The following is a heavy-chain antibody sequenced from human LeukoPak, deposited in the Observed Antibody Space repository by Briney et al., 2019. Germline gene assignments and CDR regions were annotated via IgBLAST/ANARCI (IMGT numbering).Heavy chain of an antibody. CDR1: EFTFDDYA. CDR3: AKDGRWLKVGYSYHGVDV. CDR2: ISGDGGTT. J-gene: IGHJ6*02. V-gene: IGHV3-43*02. Sequence: PGGSLRLSCAASEFTFDDYAMHWVRQVPGKGLEWVSFISGDGGTTYYADSVKGRFTISRDNSKNYLYLQMNSLGTEDSALYYCAKDGRWLKVGYSYHGVDVWGQGTTVTVSS. D-gene: IGHD5-24*01.